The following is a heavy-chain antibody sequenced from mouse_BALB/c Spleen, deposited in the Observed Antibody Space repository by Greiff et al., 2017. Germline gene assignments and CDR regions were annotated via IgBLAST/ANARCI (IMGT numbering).Heavy chain of an antibody. CDR2: INSNGGST. Sequence: EVQLVESGGGLVQPGGSRTLSCAASGFTFSSYGMSWVRQTPDKRLELVATINSNGGSTYYPDSVKGRFTISRDNAKNTLYLQMSSLKSEDTAMYYCARGYYGSAWFAYGGQGTLVTVSA. CDR1: GFTFSSYG. V-gene: IGHV5-6-3*01. J-gene: IGHJ3*01. CDR3: ARGYYGSAWFAY. D-gene: IGHD1-1*01.